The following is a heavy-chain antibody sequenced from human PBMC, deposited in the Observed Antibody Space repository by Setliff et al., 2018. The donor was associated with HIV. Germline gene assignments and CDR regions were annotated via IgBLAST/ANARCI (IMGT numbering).Heavy chain of an antibody. CDR3: ARRRCSAASCPDNSWNWLDP. Sequence: KPSETLSLTCTVSGDSISSYYWNWIRQPPGKALEWIGYIYYGSTHYNPSFEVRVTISVDTSKNQFSLKLRSVTAADTAMYYCARRRCSAASCPDNSWNWLDPWGQGTLVTVSS. CDR2: IYYGST. CDR1: GDSISSYY. V-gene: IGHV4-59*08. J-gene: IGHJ5*02. D-gene: IGHD2-15*01.